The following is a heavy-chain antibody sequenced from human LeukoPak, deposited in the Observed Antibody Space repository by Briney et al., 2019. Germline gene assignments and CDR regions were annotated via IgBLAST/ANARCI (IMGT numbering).Heavy chain of an antibody. CDR2: IHYSGSSY. V-gene: IGHV4-39*01. CDR3: ARQSGSGYYYFDQ. Sequence: SETLSLTCTVSGGSITSGTYSWAWIRQPPGKGLELIATIHYSGSSYYYNPSLESRVTISLHPPSNQFSLKLSSVTAADTAFYYCARQSGSGYYYFDQWGQGTRVTVSS. CDR1: GGSITSGTYS. D-gene: IGHD3-22*01. J-gene: IGHJ4*02.